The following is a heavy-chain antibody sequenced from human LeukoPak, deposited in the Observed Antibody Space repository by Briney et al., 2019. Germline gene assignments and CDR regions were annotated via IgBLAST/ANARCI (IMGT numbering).Heavy chain of an antibody. V-gene: IGHV1-69*05. CDR2: IIPIFGTA. Sequence: GSSVKVSCKASGGTFSSYAISWARQAPGQGLEWMGGIIPIFGTANYAQKFQGRVTITTDESTSTAYMELSSLRSEDTAVYYCARGYYYDFWSGHYYMDVWGKGTTVTVSS. J-gene: IGHJ6*03. CDR1: GGTFSSYA. CDR3: ARGYYYDFWSGHYYMDV. D-gene: IGHD3-3*01.